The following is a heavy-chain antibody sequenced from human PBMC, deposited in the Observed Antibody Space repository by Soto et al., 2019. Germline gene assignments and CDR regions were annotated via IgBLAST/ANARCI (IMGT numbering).Heavy chain of an antibody. CDR2: IYPGVSET. CDR3: ARLYYYGSGSYYPPHFFDF. Sequence: GASLKISCKASGYSFSSYWVGWVRQMPGKGLESVAVIYPGVSETRYSPSFQGRVTISADKSINTAYVQWSSLKASDTAMYYCARLYYYGSGSYYPPHFFDFWGQGTLVTVSS. CDR1: GYSFSSYW. D-gene: IGHD3-10*01. J-gene: IGHJ4*02. V-gene: IGHV5-51*01.